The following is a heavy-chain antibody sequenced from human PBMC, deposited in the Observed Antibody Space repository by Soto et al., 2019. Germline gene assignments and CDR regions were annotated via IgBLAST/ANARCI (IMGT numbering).Heavy chain of an antibody. J-gene: IGHJ4*02. D-gene: IGHD3-22*01. CDR3: ARDLFFDSSGYYQPNLFDY. Sequence: AASVKVSCKASGYTFTSYYMHWVRQAPGQGLEWMGIINPSGGSTSYAQKFQGRVTMTRDTSTSTVYMELSSLRSEDTAVYYCARDLFFDSSGYYQPNLFDYWGQGTLVTVSS. V-gene: IGHV1-46*01. CDR1: GYTFTSYY. CDR2: INPSGGST.